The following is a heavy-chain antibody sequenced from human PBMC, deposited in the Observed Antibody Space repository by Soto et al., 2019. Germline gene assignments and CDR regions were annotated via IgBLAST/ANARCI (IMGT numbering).Heavy chain of an antibody. D-gene: IGHD4-4*01. CDR3: AKADSNYAGRFSYYYMDV. Sequence: ASVKVSCKASGYTFRSYGISWVRQAPGQGLEWMGWISGYNGSTHYSQKFQGKVTMTTDTSTSTAYMELRNLRSDDTAVYYCAKADSNYAGRFSYYYMDVWGTGTMVTVSS. V-gene: IGHV1-18*01. CDR1: GYTFRSYG. CDR2: ISGYNGST. J-gene: IGHJ6*03.